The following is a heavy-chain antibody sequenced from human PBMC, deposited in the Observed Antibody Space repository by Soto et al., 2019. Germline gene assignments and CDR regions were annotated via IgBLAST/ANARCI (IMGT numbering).Heavy chain of an antibody. CDR3: AAKDNGYSYGYRVPLDY. CDR2: FDPEDGGT. CDR1: GYTLTELS. V-gene: IGHV1-24*01. Sequence: ASVKVSCKVSGYTLTELSMHWVRQAPGKGLEWMGGFDPEDGGTIYAQKFQGRVTMTEDTSTDTAYMELSSLRSEDTAVYYCAAKDNGYSYGYRVPLDYWGQGTLVTVSS. D-gene: IGHD5-18*01. J-gene: IGHJ4*02.